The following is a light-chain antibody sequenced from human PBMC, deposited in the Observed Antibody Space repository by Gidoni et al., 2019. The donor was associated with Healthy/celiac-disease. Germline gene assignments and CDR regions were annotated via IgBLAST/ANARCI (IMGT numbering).Light chain of an antibody. V-gene: IGKV1-9*01. Sequence: DIQLTQSTSLLSASVGDRVTITCRASQGISSYLAWYQQKPGKAPKLLIYAESTLQSGVPSRFSGSGSGTEFTLTISSLQPEDFATYYCQQLNSYPPSITFXQXTRLEIK. CDR1: QGISSY. J-gene: IGKJ5*01. CDR3: QQLNSYPPSIT. CDR2: AES.